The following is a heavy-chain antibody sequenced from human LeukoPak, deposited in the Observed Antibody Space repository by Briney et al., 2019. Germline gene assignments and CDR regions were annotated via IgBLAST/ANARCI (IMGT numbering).Heavy chain of an antibody. CDR1: GYTFTSYD. Sequence: ASVKVSCKASGYTFTSYDINWVRPATGQGLEWMGWMNPNSGNTGYAQKFQGRVTMTMNTSITTAYMELSSLRSEDTAVYYCARALSWTTDSYYYMDVWGKGTSVTVSS. J-gene: IGHJ6*03. CDR3: ARALSWTTDSYYYMDV. CDR2: MNPNSGNT. V-gene: IGHV1-8*01. D-gene: IGHD3/OR15-3a*01.